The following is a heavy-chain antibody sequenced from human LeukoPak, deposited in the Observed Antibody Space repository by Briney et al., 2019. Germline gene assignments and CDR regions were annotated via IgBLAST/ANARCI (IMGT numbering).Heavy chain of an antibody. CDR2: INPNSGGT. V-gene: IGHV1-2*02. J-gene: IGHJ6*02. CDR3: ARAYIGLLWFGELTYGMDV. D-gene: IGHD3-10*01. Sequence: ASVKVSCKASGYTFTGDYMHWVRQAPGQGLEWMGWINPNSGGTNYAQKFQGRVTMTRDTSISTAYMELSRLRSDDTAVYYCARAYIGLLWFGELTYGMDVWGQGTTVTVSS. CDR1: GYTFTGDY.